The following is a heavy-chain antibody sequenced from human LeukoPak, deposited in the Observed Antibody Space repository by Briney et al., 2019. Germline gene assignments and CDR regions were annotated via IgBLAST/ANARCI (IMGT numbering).Heavy chain of an antibody. Sequence: ASVKVSCKTSGYRFADYYMHWVRQAPGQGLEWMGWINPNSGGTYYAQKFQGRVTMTRDTSISTAYMELSRLRSDDTAVYYCAREGLYSGYGYDAFDIWGQGTMVTVSS. J-gene: IGHJ3*02. CDR3: AREGLYSGYGYDAFDI. D-gene: IGHD5-12*01. V-gene: IGHV1-2*02. CDR1: GYRFADYY. CDR2: INPNSGGT.